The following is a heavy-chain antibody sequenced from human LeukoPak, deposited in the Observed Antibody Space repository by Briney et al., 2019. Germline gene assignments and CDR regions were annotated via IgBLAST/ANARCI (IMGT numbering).Heavy chain of an antibody. CDR3: ARVIVVVPIGVYHYYAMDV. J-gene: IGHJ6*02. D-gene: IGHD2-2*01. V-gene: IGHV4-31*03. Sequence: SETLSLTCTVSGDSISTGGYYWAWIRQHRERGLELIRYIYYSGTTHYNPSLQSRVTISVDTSKNQFSITLNSVTAADTAVYYCARVIVVVPIGVYHYYAMDVWGPGTTVTVSS. CDR1: GDSISTGGYY. CDR2: IYYSGTT.